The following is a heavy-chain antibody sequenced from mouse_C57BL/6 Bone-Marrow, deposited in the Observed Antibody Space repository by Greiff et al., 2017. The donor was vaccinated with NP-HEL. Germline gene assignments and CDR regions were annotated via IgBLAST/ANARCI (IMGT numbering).Heavy chain of an antibody. CDR3: ARDWDGGYYLDY. J-gene: IGHJ2*01. CDR1: GFTFSDYG. Sequence: EVKVEESGGGLVKPGGSLKLSCAASGFTFSDYGMHWVRQAPEKGLEWVAYISSGSSSIYYADTVKGRFTITRDNAKNTLFLQMTSLRSEDTAMYYCARDWDGGYYLDYWGQGTTLTVSS. D-gene: IGHD4-1*01. V-gene: IGHV5-17*01. CDR2: ISSGSSSI.